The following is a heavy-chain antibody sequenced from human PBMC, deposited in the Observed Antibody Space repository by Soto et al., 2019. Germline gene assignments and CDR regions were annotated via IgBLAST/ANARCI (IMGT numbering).Heavy chain of an antibody. CDR3: ARDAPVALGVPNSMDV. CDR2: IIPIFGTA. V-gene: IGHV1-69*13. CDR1: GGTFSSYA. J-gene: IGHJ6*02. Sequence: GASVKVSCKASGGTFSSYAISWVRQAPGQGLEWMGGIIPIFGTANYAQKFQGRVTITADESTSTAYMELSSLRSEDTAVYYCARDAPVALGVPNSMDVWGQGTTVTVSS. D-gene: IGHD3-3*02.